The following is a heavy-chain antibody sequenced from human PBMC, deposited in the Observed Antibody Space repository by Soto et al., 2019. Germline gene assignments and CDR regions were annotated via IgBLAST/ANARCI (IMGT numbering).Heavy chain of an antibody. V-gene: IGHV1-69*12. CDR3: ATCVRGYSSAPRFYFEF. CDR1: GGTFSSNA. CDR2: IIPIFGTA. D-gene: IGHD5-18*01. Sequence: QVQLVQSGAEVKKPGYSVKVTCKAAGGTFSSNALSWVRQAPGQGLEWMGGIIPIFGTAHYAQKCQGRVNITADEYTSTASMELSSRNSEATAVYYCATCVRGYSSAPRFYFEFWGQGTLVTVSA. J-gene: IGHJ4*02.